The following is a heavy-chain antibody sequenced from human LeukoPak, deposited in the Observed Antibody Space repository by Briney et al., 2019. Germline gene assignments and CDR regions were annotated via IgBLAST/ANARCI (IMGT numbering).Heavy chain of an antibody. V-gene: IGHV3-20*04. CDR3: ARDRSYGAFDY. D-gene: IGHD1-26*01. CDR1: GFTFSSYW. Sequence: RPGGSLRLSCAASGFTFSSYWMHWVRQAPGKGLEWVSGITWNGGSTYYADSVKGRFTISGDNAKNSLYLHMNSLRAEDTALYSCARDRSYGAFDYWGQGTLVTVSS. J-gene: IGHJ4*02. CDR2: ITWNGGST.